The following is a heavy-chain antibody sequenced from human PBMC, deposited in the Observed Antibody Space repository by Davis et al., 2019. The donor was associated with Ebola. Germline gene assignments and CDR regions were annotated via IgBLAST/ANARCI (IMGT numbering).Heavy chain of an antibody. D-gene: IGHD3-16*01. CDR2: ISIRSTTI. CDR3: ARVPWGTFYSDY. V-gene: IGHV3-48*02. Sequence: GESLKISCAASGFTFSSYSMNWVRQAPGKGLEWVSFISIRSTTIYYADSVKGRFTISRDNAKNSLYLQINSLRDEDTAVYNCARVPWGTFYSDYWGQGTLVTVSS. CDR1: GFTFSSYS. J-gene: IGHJ4*02.